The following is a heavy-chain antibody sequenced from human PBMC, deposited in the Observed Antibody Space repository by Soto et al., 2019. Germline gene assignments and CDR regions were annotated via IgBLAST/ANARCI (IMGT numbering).Heavy chain of an antibody. CDR3: ARTYYYGSGSPNWFDP. J-gene: IGHJ5*02. D-gene: IGHD3-10*01. V-gene: IGHV3-11*03. Sequence: GGSLRLSCAASGFTFSDYYMSWIRQAPGKGLEWVSYISSSSSYTNYADSVKGRFTISRDNAKNSLYLQMNSLRAEDTAVYYCARTYYYGSGSPNWFDPWGQGTLVTVSS. CDR2: ISSSSSYT. CDR1: GFTFSDYY.